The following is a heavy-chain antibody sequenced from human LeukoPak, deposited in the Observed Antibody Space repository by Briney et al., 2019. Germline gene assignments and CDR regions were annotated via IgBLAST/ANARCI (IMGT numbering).Heavy chain of an antibody. CDR2: IDARSGIV. Sequence: GGSLRLSCAASGFTFTMFGMNWVRQAPGKGLEWVSYIDARSGIVYYADSVQGRFIISRDDAKDSVFLQMNSLRVDDTAVYYCARTYDFGRGPPGDAFDNWGQGTLVTVPS. CDR3: ARTYDFGRGPPGDAFDN. J-gene: IGHJ3*02. CDR1: GFTFTMFG. V-gene: IGHV3-48*01. D-gene: IGHD3-3*01.